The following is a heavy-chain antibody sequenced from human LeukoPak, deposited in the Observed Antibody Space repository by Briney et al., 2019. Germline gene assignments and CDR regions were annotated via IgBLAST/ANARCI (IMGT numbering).Heavy chain of an antibody. D-gene: IGHD3-22*01. CDR3: ARDYDSSGGFDY. Sequence: PSQTLSLTCTVSGGSISSGGYYWSWIRQPPGKGLEWIGYIYHSGSTYYNPSLKSRVTISVDRSKNQFSLKLSSVTAADTAVYYCARDYDSSGGFDYWGQGTLVTVSS. J-gene: IGHJ4*02. V-gene: IGHV4-30-2*01. CDR2: IYHSGST. CDR1: GGSISSGGYY.